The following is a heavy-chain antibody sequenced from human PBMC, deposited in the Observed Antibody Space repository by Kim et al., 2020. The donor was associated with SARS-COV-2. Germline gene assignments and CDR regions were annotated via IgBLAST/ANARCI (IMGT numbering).Heavy chain of an antibody. D-gene: IGHD2-2*01. J-gene: IGHJ4*02. CDR3: ARGQGDIVVVPAASGDYVWWSYRPSYYFDY. Sequence: ASVKVSCKASGYTFTSYGISWVRQAPGQGLEWMGWISAYNGNTNYAQKLQGRVTMTTDTSTSTAYMELRSLRSDDTAVYYCARGQGDIVVVPAASGDYVWWSYRPSYYFDYWGQGTLVTVSS. CDR2: ISAYNGNT. CDR1: GYTFTSYG. V-gene: IGHV1-18*01.